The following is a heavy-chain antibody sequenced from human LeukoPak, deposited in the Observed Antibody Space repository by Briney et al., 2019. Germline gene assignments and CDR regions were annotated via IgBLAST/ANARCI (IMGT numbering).Heavy chain of an antibody. CDR1: GGSFSGYY. CDR3: ARGGQWQNRRFDP. CDR2: INHSGST. D-gene: IGHD6-19*01. J-gene: IGHJ5*02. V-gene: IGHV4-34*01. Sequence: SETLSLTCAVYGGSFSGYYWSWICQPPGKGLEWIGEINHSGSTNYNPSLKSRVTISVDTSKNQFSLKLSSVTAADTAVYYCARGGQWQNRRFDPWGQGTLVTVSS.